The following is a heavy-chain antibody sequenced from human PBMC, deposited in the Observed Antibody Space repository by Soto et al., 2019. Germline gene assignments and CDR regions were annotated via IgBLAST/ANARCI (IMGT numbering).Heavy chain of an antibody. J-gene: IGHJ4*02. CDR1: GYSFTSYW. V-gene: IGHV5-51*03. Sequence: EVQLVQSGAEVKKPGESLKISCKGSGYSFTSYWIGWVRQMPGKGLEWMGIIYPGDSDTRYSPSFQGQVTISADKSISTAYLQWSSLKASDTAMYYCARSASYCSGGSCYFSYWGQGTLVTVSS. CDR3: ARSASYCSGGSCYFSY. D-gene: IGHD2-15*01. CDR2: IYPGDSDT.